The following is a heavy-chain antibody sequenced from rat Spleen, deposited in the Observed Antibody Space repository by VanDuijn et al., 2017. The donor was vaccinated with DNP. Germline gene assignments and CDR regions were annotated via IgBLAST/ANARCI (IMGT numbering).Heavy chain of an antibody. Sequence: EVQLVESGGDLVQPGRSLKLSCVASGFTFNNYWMAWIRQVPGKGLEWITSITSSGGSTYYPESVKGRFTISRDNAENTLYLQMNSLRSEDTATYYCARGSGGVRWYFDFWGQGVMVTVSS. V-gene: IGHV5-31*01. CDR3: ARGSGGVRWYFDF. CDR2: ITSSGGST. J-gene: IGHJ2*01. D-gene: IGHD1-4*01. CDR1: GFTFNNYW.